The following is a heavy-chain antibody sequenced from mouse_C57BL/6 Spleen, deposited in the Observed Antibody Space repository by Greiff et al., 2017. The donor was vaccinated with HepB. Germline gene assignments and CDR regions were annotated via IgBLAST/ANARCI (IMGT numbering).Heavy chain of an antibody. CDR2: INPGSGGT. D-gene: IGHD2-5*01. Sequence: QVQLQQSGAELVRPGTSVKVSCKASGYAFTNYLIEWVKQRPGQGLEWIGVINPGSGGTNYNEKFKGKATLTADKSSSTAYMQLSSLTSEDSAVYFCAREEGLYSNYDYWGQGTTLTVSS. J-gene: IGHJ2*01. V-gene: IGHV1-54*01. CDR1: GYAFTNYL. CDR3: AREEGLYSNYDY.